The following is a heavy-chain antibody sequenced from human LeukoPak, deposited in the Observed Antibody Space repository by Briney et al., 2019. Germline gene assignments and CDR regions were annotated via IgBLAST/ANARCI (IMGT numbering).Heavy chain of an antibody. D-gene: IGHD6-6*01. Sequence: GASVKVSCKASGYTFTGYYMHWVRQAPGQGLEWMGWINPNSGGTNYAQKFQGRVTMTRDTSISTAYMELSRLRSDDTAVYYCARVKLVQVKDPVRPFDYWGQGTLVTVSS. CDR2: INPNSGGT. CDR3: ARVKLVQVKDPVRPFDY. V-gene: IGHV1-2*02. CDR1: GYTFTGYY. J-gene: IGHJ4*02.